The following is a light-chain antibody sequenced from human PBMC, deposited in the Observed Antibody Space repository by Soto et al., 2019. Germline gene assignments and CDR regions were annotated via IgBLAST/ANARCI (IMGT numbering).Light chain of an antibody. CDR2: DAS. V-gene: IGKV1-5*01. J-gene: IGKJ1*01. CDR3: RHERT. Sequence: DIQMTQSPSTLSASVGDRVTITCRASQSISSWLDWYQQKPGKAPKLLIYDASSLESGVPSRFSGSGSGTEFTLTISSLQPGDFATYSSRHERTIGQGTKVEIK. CDR1: QSISSW.